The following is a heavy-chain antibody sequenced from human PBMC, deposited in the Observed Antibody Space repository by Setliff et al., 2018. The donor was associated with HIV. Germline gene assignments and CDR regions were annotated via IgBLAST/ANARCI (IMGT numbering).Heavy chain of an antibody. Sequence: GESLKISCKASGYIFTNYWIGWVRQMPGKGLEWIGVVYPGDSVTRYGPSFQGQVSISADRSITTAHLQWDSLKASDTAMYYCATLVGTNGVVWFDPWGQGTLVTVSS. V-gene: IGHV5-51*01. CDR3: ATLVGTNGVVWFDP. D-gene: IGHD1-26*01. CDR2: VYPGDSVT. CDR1: GYIFTNYW. J-gene: IGHJ5*01.